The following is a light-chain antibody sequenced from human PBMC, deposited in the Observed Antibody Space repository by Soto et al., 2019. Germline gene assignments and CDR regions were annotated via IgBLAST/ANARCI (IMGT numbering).Light chain of an antibody. J-gene: IGKJ5*01. CDR1: QGIFSA. V-gene: IGKV1-13*02. CDR3: QQYNSYPIT. CDR2: DAS. Sequence: ALQLTQSPSSLSASVGDRVTITCRASQGIFSALAWYQQKAGNAPKILIYDASSLESGVPSRFSGSGSGTEFTLTISSLQPEDFATYYCQQYNSYPITFGQGTRLEIK.